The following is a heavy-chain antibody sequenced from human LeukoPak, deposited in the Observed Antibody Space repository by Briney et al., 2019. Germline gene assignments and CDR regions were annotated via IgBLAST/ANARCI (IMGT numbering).Heavy chain of an antibody. D-gene: IGHD3-9*01. V-gene: IGHV3-23*01. Sequence: PGGSLRLSCAASGFTFSSYGMSWVRQAPGKGLEWVSSISGRGGSTYYADSVKGRFTISRDNSKNTLYLQMNSLRAEDTAVYYCARSYFDILTGFYRSFDASDMWGQGTKVPVSS. CDR3: ARSYFDILTGFYRSFDASDM. CDR1: GFTFSSYG. J-gene: IGHJ3*02. CDR2: ISGRGGST.